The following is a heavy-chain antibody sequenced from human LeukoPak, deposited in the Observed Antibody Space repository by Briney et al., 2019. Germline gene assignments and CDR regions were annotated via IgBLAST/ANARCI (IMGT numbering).Heavy chain of an antibody. J-gene: IGHJ5*02. Sequence: ASVKVSCKASGYTFTGYYMHWVRQPPGQGLEWMGWINPNSGGTNYAQKFQGRVTMTRDTSISTAYMELSRLRSDDTAVYYCAREGGYSYGLNWFDPWGQGTLVTVSS. CDR2: INPNSGGT. CDR1: GYTFTGYY. CDR3: AREGGYSYGLNWFDP. D-gene: IGHD5-18*01. V-gene: IGHV1-2*02.